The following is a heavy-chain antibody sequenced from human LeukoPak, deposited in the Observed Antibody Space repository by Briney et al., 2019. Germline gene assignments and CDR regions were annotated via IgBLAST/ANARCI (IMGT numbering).Heavy chain of an antibody. J-gene: IGHJ5*02. D-gene: IGHD2-2*01. V-gene: IGHV3-30-3*01. CDR2: ISYDGSNK. CDR3: ARGKYQLLSYWFDP. CDR1: GFTFSSYA. Sequence: PGGSLRLSCAASGFTFSSYAMHWVRQAPGKGLEWVAVISYDGSNKYYADSVKGRFTISRDNSKNTLYLQMNSLRAEDTAVYYCARGKYQLLSYWFDPWGQGTLVTVSS.